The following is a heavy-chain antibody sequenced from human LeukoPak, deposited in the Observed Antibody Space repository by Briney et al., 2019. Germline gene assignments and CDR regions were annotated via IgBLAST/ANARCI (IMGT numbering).Heavy chain of an antibody. CDR3: ARGRGRYYYFDY. V-gene: IGHV1-69*13. Sequence: SVNVSCKASGYTFTSYYMHWVRQAPGQGLEWMGGIIPIFGTANYAQKFQGRVTITADESTSTAYMELSSLRSEDTAVYYCARGRGRYYYFDYWGQGTLVTVSS. CDR2: IIPIFGTA. J-gene: IGHJ4*02. D-gene: IGHD3-10*01. CDR1: GYTFTSYY.